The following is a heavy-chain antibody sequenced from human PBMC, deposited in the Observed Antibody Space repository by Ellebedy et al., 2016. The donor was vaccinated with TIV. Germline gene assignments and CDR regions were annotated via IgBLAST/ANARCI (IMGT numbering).Heavy chain of an antibody. V-gene: IGHV3-7*01. CDR1: GFNFYSYW. CDR2: IYRDGSQK. CDR3: ARRGSYGDYAVHINNWFDS. D-gene: IGHD4-17*01. Sequence: GESLKISCVASGFNFYSYWMGWIRQAPGKGLEWVANIYRDGSQKYYVDSVKGRFTISRDNVKNLLFLQMNSLRAEDTAVYYCARRGSYGDYAVHINNWFDSWGRGTLVTVSS. J-gene: IGHJ5*01.